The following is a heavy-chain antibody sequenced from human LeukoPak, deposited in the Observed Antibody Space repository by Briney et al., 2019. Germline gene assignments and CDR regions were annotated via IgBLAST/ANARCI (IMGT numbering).Heavy chain of an antibody. CDR3: AKGSGKYYDSSGRPYYYGMDV. CDR2: ISGSGGST. D-gene: IGHD3-22*01. V-gene: IGHV3-23*01. J-gene: IGHJ6*02. Sequence: GGSLRLSCAASGFTFSSYAMSWVRQAPGKGLEWVSAISGSGGSTYYADSVKGRFTISRDNSKNTLYLQMNSLRAEDTAVYYCAKGSGKYYDSSGRPYYYGMDVWGQGTTVTVSS. CDR1: GFTFSSYA.